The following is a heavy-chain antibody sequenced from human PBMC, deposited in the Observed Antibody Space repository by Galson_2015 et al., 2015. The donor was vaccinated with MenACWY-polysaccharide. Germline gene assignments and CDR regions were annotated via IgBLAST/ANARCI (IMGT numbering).Heavy chain of an antibody. J-gene: IGHJ4*02. Sequence: SLRLSCAGSGLTFSSYGMGWVRQAPGKGLEWVSGLSHTTGNTYYAYSVRGRFTISRDNSKNTMYLQMDSLRAGDTAVYYCAKGAAHYGARDYYDYWGQGTLVTVSS. D-gene: IGHD4/OR15-4a*01. CDR3: AKGAAHYGARDYYDY. CDR2: LSHTTGNT. V-gene: IGHV3-23*01. CDR1: GLTFSSYG.